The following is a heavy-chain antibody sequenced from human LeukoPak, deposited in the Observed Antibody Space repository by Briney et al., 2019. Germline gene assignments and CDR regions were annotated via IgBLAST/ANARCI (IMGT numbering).Heavy chain of an antibody. CDR3: ARRQRLNFDY. V-gene: IGHV4-39*01. CDR2: IYYSGST. J-gene: IGHJ4*02. D-gene: IGHD6-25*01. Sequence: SETLSLTCTVSGGSISSSSYYWGWIRQPPGKGLEWIGSIYYSGSTYYNPSLKSRVTISVDTSKNQFSLKLSSVTAADTAVYYCARRQRLNFDYWGQGTLVTVSS. CDR1: GGSISSSSYY.